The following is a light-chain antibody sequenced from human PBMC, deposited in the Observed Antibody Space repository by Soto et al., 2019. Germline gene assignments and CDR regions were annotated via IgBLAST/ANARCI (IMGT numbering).Light chain of an antibody. V-gene: IGLV6-57*04. Sequence: NFMLTQPHSVSESPGKTVTISCTRSSGSIASNYVQWYQQRPGSAPTTVINEGNQRPSGVPDRFSGSIDSSSNSASFIISGLKIEDEAVYYCQSYDSTSWVFGGGTKVTVL. CDR1: SGSIASNY. CDR2: EGN. CDR3: QSYDSTSWV. J-gene: IGLJ3*02.